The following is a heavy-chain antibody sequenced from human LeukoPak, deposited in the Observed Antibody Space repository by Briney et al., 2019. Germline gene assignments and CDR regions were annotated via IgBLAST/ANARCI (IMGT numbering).Heavy chain of an antibody. CDR3: ARASTGRHSDY. CDR2: INTDGSST. Sequence: GGSLRLSCAASGFTFSSYWMHWVRQAPGKGLVWVSRINTDGSSTNYADSVKGRFTISRDNAKNTLNLQMNSLRAEDTAVYYCARASTGRHSDYWGQGTLVTVSS. J-gene: IGHJ4*02. V-gene: IGHV3-74*01. D-gene: IGHD2-15*01. CDR1: GFTFSSYW.